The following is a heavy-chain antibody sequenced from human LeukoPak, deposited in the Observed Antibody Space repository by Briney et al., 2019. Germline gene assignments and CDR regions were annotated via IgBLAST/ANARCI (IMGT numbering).Heavy chain of an antibody. CDR3: AKDRFNYDILTGAFQH. D-gene: IGHD3-9*01. Sequence: PGESLRLSCAASGFTFSSYAMSWVRQAPGKGLEWVSAISGSGGSTYYADSVKGRFTISRDNSKNTLYLQMNSLRAEDTAVYYCAKDRFNYDILTGAFQHWGQGTLVTVSS. CDR2: ISGSGGST. V-gene: IGHV3-23*01. CDR1: GFTFSSYA. J-gene: IGHJ1*01.